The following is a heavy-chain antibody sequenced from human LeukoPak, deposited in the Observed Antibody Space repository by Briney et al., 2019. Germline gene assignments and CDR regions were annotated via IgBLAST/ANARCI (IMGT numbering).Heavy chain of an antibody. CDR3: ASRPFDSGSYFGYYYYGMDV. D-gene: IGHD1-26*01. Sequence: GASVKVSCKASGYTFTGYHMHWVRQAPGQGLEWMGWINPNSGGTNYAQKFQGRVTMTRDTSISTAYMELSRLRSDDTAVYYCASRPFDSGSYFGYYYYGMDVWGQGTTVTVSS. CDR1: GYTFTGYH. V-gene: IGHV1-2*02. J-gene: IGHJ6*02. CDR2: INPNSGGT.